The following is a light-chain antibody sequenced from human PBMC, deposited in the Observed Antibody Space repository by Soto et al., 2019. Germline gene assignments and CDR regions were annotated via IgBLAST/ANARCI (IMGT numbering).Light chain of an antibody. V-gene: IGKV3-15*01. CDR2: DAS. J-gene: IGKJ2*01. CDR3: QQYYQWPSYT. Sequence: EIVMTQSPLTLSASPGERYIFSCRASQSVGSNIAWYQQKPGQSPSLLVYDASTRATAIPARFSGSGSGTEFTLTINTLQPEDFAVYYCQQYYQWPSYTFGQGTKVEIK. CDR1: QSVGSN.